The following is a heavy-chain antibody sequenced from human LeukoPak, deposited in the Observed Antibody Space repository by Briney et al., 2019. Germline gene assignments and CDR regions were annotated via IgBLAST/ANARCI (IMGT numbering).Heavy chain of an antibody. CDR2: IYHSGSP. Sequence: SETLSLTCAVSGGSISSNNWWGWVRQPPGKGLEWIGEIYHSGSPNYNPSLKSRVTISIDKSKDQFFLNLSSVTAADTAVYYCAGLVGRYSSGLYYYYFDYWGQGTLVTVSS. J-gene: IGHJ4*02. V-gene: IGHV4-4*02. CDR1: GGSISSNNW. D-gene: IGHD3-22*01. CDR3: AGLVGRYSSGLYYYYFDY.